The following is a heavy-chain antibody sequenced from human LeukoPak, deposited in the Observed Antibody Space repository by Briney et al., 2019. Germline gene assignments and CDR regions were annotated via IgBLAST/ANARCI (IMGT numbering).Heavy chain of an antibody. CDR1: GGSISNRDYF. D-gene: IGHD3-10*01. V-gene: IGHV4-39*07. J-gene: IGHJ5*01. CDR2: ISYSVNT. CDR3: ARVRRGSQCDS. Sequence: SETLSLTCTVSGGSISNRDYFWAWIRQPPGKGMEWVASISYSVNTFYNASFKSRATISRDTSKNQFSLKLTSLTAGDTAVHYCARVRRGSQCDSWGRGTLVIVSS.